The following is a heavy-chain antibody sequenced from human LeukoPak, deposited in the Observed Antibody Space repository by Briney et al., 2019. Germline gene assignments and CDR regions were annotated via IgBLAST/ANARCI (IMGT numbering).Heavy chain of an antibody. CDR2: ISANNGNT. CDR3: ARDGYFDY. J-gene: IGHJ4*02. V-gene: IGHV1-18*01. CDR1: GYTFTNYG. Sequence: ASVKVSCKASGYTFTNYGIGWVRQAPGQGVEGMGGISANNGNTNYAQKLQGRVTMTTDTSTSTAYMELRSLRSDDTAVYYCARDGYFDYWGQGTLVTVSS.